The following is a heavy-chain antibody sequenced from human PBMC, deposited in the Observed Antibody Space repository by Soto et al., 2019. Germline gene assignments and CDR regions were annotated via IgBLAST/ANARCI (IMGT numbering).Heavy chain of an antibody. CDR1: GFTFSSYG. V-gene: IGHV3-30*18. J-gene: IGHJ6*02. D-gene: IGHD6-13*01. CDR2: ISYDGSNK. CDR3: AKDESYSSSYQRPETYYYYYGMDV. Sequence: GGSLRLSCAASGFTFSSYGMHWVRQAPGKGLEWVAVISYDGSNKYYADSVKGRFTISRDNSKNTLYLQMNSLRAEDTAVYYCAKDESYSSSYQRPETYYYYYGMDVWGQGTTVTVSS.